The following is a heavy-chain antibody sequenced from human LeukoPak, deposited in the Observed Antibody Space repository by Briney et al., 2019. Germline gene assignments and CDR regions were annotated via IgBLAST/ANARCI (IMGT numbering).Heavy chain of an antibody. CDR3: ARVRDPPKGGLTEPLDY. D-gene: IGHD3-9*01. CDR2: INHDGSST. CDR1: GFTFSTFW. Sequence: GGSLRLSCATSGFTFSTFWMHWVRQAPGKGLVWVSRINHDGSSTNYADSVKGRFTISRDNAKNTLYLQMNSLRAEDTAVYYCARVRDPPKGGLTEPLDYWGQGTLVTVSS. V-gene: IGHV3-74*01. J-gene: IGHJ4*02.